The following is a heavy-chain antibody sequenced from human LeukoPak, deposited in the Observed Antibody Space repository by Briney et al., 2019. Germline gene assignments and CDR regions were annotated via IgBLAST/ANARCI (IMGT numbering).Heavy chain of an antibody. CDR1: GFTFSSYS. D-gene: IGHD2-15*01. CDR3: ARDVVVAAAKPNWFDP. V-gene: IGHV3-21*01. Sequence: GGSLRLSCAASGFTFSSYSMNWVRQAPGKGLEWVSSISSSSSYIYYADSVKGRFTISRDNAKNSLYLQMNSLRAEGTAVYYCARDVVVAAAKPNWFDPWGQGTLVTVSS. CDR2: ISSSSSYI. J-gene: IGHJ5*02.